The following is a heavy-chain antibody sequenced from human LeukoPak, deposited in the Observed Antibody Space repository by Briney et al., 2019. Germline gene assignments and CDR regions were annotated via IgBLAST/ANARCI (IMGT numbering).Heavy chain of an antibody. CDR3: AKDVDTVTTGFDY. Sequence: GGSLRLSCAASGFTFSSYWMSWVRQAPGKGLEWVANIKQDGSEKYYVDSVKGRFTISRDNSKNTLYLQMNSLRAEDTAVYYCAKDVDTVTTGFDYWGQGTLVTVSS. V-gene: IGHV3-7*01. CDR2: IKQDGSEK. J-gene: IGHJ4*02. CDR1: GFTFSSYW. D-gene: IGHD4-17*01.